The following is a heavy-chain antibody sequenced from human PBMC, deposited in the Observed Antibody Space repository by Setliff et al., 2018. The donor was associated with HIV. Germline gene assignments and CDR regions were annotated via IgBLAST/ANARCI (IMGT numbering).Heavy chain of an antibody. CDR3: ARRAGFSEGSGYWFY. Sequence: LSLTCTVSGDSINSGPYSWGWIRQPPGKGLESIGSISYGGNTYYNPSLKSRVLISGDTSKDQFALKLSSVTAADTGVYYCARRAGFSEGSGYWFYWGQGTLVTVSS. CDR2: ISYGGNT. J-gene: IGHJ4*02. D-gene: IGHD3-22*01. CDR1: GDSINSGPYS. V-gene: IGHV4-39*01.